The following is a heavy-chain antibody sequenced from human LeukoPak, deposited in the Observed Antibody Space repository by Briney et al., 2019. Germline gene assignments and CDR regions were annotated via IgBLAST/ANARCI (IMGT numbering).Heavy chain of an antibody. D-gene: IGHD3-22*01. J-gene: IGHJ3*02. CDR1: GFTFSSYA. CDR2: ISGSGGST. V-gene: IGHV3-23*01. CDR3: AKYYYDSSGYYYI. Sequence: PGGSLRLSCAASGFTFSSYAMIWVRQAPGKGREGGSAISGSGGSTYYADSVKGRFTISRDNSKTTLYLPMNGLRAEDTAVYYCAKYYYDSSGYYYIWGQGTMVTVSS.